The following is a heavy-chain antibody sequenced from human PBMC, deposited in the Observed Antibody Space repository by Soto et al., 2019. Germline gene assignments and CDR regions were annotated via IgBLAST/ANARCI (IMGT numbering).Heavy chain of an antibody. Sequence: QVQLVQSGAEVKKPGASVKVSCKASGYTFTSYDINWVRQATGQGLEWMGWMNRNSGKTGYAQKFQGRVTMTRNTSISTAHIELSSLRSEDTAVYYCARGFLGSGWSLGGFDPWGQGTLVTVSS. D-gene: IGHD6-19*01. CDR3: ARGFLGSGWSLGGFDP. CDR2: MNRNSGKT. V-gene: IGHV1-8*01. CDR1: GYTFTSYD. J-gene: IGHJ5*02.